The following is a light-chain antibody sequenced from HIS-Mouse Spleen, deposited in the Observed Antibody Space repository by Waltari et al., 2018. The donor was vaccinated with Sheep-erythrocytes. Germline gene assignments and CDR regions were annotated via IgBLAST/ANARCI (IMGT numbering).Light chain of an antibody. J-gene: IGLJ1*01. CDR1: ALPKQY. Sequence: SYELTQPPSVSVSPGQTARITCSGDALPKQYAYWYQQKPGQAPVLLIFKDSERPSGSPERFSGSSSGTTVTLTSSGVQAEDEADYYCQSADSSGTYVFGTGTKVTVL. CDR3: QSADSSGTYV. V-gene: IGLV3-25*03. CDR2: KDS.